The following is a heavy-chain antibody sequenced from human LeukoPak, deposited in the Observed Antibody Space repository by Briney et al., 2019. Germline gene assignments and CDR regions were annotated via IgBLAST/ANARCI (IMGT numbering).Heavy chain of an antibody. D-gene: IGHD1-26*01. V-gene: IGHV1-69*04. CDR3: ARVHGSYEPHYYYYYGMDV. J-gene: IGHJ6*02. CDR2: IIPILGIA. CDR1: RGTFSSYA. Sequence: ASVKVSCKASRGTFSSYAISWVRQAPGQGLEWMGRIIPILGIANYAQKFQGRVTITADKSTSTAYMELSSLRSEDTAVYYCARVHGSYEPHYYYYYGMDVWGQGTTVTVSS.